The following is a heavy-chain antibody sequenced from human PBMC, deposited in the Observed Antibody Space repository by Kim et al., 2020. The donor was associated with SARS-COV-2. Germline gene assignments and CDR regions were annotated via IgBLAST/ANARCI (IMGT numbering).Heavy chain of an antibody. J-gene: IGHJ4*02. D-gene: IGHD2-21*02. CDR2: ITGDGDT. Sequence: GGSLRLSCAASGFAFNIYALNWIRQAPGKGLEWVSVITGDGDTYYADSVKGRFTISRDNTKIMLFLQMNSLRAEDTALYYCATGAGSCFSHDCFHYWGQG. V-gene: IGHV3-23*01. CDR1: GFAFNIYA. CDR3: ATGAGSCFSHDCFHY.